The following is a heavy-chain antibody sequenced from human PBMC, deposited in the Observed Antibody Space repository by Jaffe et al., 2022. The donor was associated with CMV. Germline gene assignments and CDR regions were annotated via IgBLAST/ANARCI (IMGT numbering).Heavy chain of an antibody. CDR3: ASLEIYGGNPHDAFDI. D-gene: IGHD2-15*01. J-gene: IGHJ3*02. Sequence: EVQLVESGGGLVQPGGSLRLSCAASGFTFSSYEMNWVRQAPGKGLEWVSYISSSGSTIYYADSVKGRFTISRDNAKNSLYLQMNSLRAEDTAVYYCASLEIYGGNPHDAFDIWGQGTMVTVSS. CDR1: GFTFSSYE. V-gene: IGHV3-48*03. CDR2: ISSSGSTI.